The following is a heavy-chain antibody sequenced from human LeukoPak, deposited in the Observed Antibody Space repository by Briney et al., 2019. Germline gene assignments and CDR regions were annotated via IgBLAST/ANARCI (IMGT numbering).Heavy chain of an antibody. CDR2: MRSDGSDI. J-gene: IGHJ4*02. CDR1: GFTFNTYG. CDR3: ARDQSPKWGSGERYFDY. Sequence: PGKSLRLSCEAPGFTFNTYGMHWVRQAPGKGLEWVAVMRSDGSDIYYADSVKGRFTISRDNSKNTLYLQMNSLRAEDTAVYYCARDQSPKWGSGERYFDYWGQGTPVTVSS. D-gene: IGHD7-27*01. V-gene: IGHV3-33*01.